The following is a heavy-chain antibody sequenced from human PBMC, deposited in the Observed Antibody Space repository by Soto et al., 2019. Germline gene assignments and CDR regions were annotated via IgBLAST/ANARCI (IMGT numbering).Heavy chain of an antibody. CDR1: GFTFSSSD. CDR2: ISETGGRT. CDR3: AKSLNINWKNWFDL. D-gene: IGHD1-1*01. V-gene: IGHV3-23*01. Sequence: QLLESGGGLAQPGGSLTLSCAASGFTFSSSDMNWVRQAPGKGLEWVSIISETGGRTYYADSVKGRFTISRDNARSVLYLQMNSLRADDTAVYYCAKSLNINWKNWFDLWGQGILVTVSS. J-gene: IGHJ5*02.